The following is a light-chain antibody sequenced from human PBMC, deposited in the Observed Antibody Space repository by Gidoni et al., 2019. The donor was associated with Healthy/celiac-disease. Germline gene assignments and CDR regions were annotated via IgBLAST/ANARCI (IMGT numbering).Light chain of an antibody. CDR1: PSVSRY. CDR2: DAS. J-gene: IGKJ4*01. V-gene: IGKV3-11*01. Sequence: ELVLTQSPATLSLSPGERAPISCRPSPSVSRYLAWYQQKPGQAPRLLIYDASNRATGIPARCSGSGSGTDFTLTISSLEPEDFAVYYCHHRSNWPTFGGGTKVEIK. CDR3: HHRSNWPT.